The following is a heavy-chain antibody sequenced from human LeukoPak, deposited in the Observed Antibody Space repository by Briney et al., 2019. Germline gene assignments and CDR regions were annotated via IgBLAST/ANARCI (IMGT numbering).Heavy chain of an antibody. Sequence: GGSLRLSCAASGFTFSSYWMHWVRQPPGRGLVWVSRISTAGSSTTYADSVKGRFTVSRDSAKDTLYLQMNSLRAEDTAVYYCAREYSSSSGRVFDCWGQGTLVTVSS. CDR3: AREYSSSSGRVFDC. J-gene: IGHJ4*02. V-gene: IGHV3-74*01. CDR1: GFTFSSYW. CDR2: ISTAGSST. D-gene: IGHD6-6*01.